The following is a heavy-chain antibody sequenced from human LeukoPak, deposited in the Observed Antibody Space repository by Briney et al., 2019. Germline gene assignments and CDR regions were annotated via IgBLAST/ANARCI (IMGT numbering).Heavy chain of an antibody. CDR2: INPNSGGT. V-gene: IGHV1-2*06. J-gene: IGHJ4*02. D-gene: IGHD6-13*01. CDR1: GYTFTGYY. Sequence: ASVKVSCKASGYTFTGYYMHWVRQAPGQGLEWMGRINPNSGGTNYAQKFQGRVTMTRDTSISTAYMELSRLRSDDTAVYYCARDVVSSSWYGYWGQGTLVTVSS. CDR3: ARDVVSSSWYGY.